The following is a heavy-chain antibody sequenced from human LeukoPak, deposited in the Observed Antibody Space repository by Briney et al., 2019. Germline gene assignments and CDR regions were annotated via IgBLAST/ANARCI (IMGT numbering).Heavy chain of an antibody. Sequence: SVKVSCKSSGGTFSKDAFSWVRQAPGQGLEWMGGIIPIFGAANNAQKCQCRVTIIAEEPTSTAYLKLSSLRSEDTAVYYCATAASRVGPTPMYFDYWGQGTLVTVSS. V-gene: IGHV1-69*13. J-gene: IGHJ4*02. CDR3: ATAASRVGPTPMYFDY. D-gene: IGHD1-26*01. CDR1: GGTFSKDA. CDR2: IIPIFGAA.